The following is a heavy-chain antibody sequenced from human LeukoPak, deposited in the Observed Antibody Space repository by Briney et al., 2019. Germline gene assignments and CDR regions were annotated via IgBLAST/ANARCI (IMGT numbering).Heavy chain of an antibody. CDR2: IRDKPDGGTT. CDR1: RFTFSNAW. Sequence: GRSLRLSCAASRFTFSNAWMSWVRQAPGNGLESFGVIRDKPDGGTTDYAAPVKGRFTISRDDSKSMLYLQMNSLKTEDTAVYYCTTDNAPGMDVWGQGTTVTVSS. CDR3: TTDNAPGMDV. J-gene: IGHJ6*02. V-gene: IGHV3-15*01. D-gene: IGHD2-2*01.